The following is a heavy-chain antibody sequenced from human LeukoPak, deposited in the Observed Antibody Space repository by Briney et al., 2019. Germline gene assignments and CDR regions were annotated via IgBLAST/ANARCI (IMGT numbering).Heavy chain of an antibody. CDR1: GYTFTSYD. CDR2: MNPNSGNT. Sequence: ASVKVSCKASGYTFTSYDINWVRQATGQGLEWMGWMNPNSGNTGYAQKFQGRVTMTRNTSISTAYMELSSLRSEDTAVYYCAGGSRIHRETIFGVVTPGYWGQGTLVTVSS. CDR3: AGGSRIHRETIFGVVTPGY. V-gene: IGHV1-8*01. D-gene: IGHD3-3*01. J-gene: IGHJ4*02.